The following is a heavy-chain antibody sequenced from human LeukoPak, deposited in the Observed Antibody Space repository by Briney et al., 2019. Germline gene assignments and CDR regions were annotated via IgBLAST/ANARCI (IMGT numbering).Heavy chain of an antibody. D-gene: IGHD6-19*01. Sequence: PGGSLRLSCAASGFTFSNYAMRWVRQAPGKGLEWVSVISGSGGSTYYADSVKGRFTISRDNSKKTLYLQMNSLRAEDTAVYYCAKDSEGWYGDYFDYWGQGTLVTVSS. V-gene: IGHV3-23*01. CDR1: GFTFSNYA. CDR3: AKDSEGWYGDYFDY. J-gene: IGHJ4*02. CDR2: ISGSGGST.